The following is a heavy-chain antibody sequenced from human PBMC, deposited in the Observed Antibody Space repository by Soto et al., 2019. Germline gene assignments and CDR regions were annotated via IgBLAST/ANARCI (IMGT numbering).Heavy chain of an antibody. CDR3: AKDTRYGDYLRWFDS. J-gene: IGHJ5*01. D-gene: IGHD4-17*01. CDR1: GFTFSNYA. CDR2: ITGSGGRT. Sequence: EVHLLESGGGLVQPGGSLRLSCAASGFTFSNYAMTWVRQAPGRGLEGVAGITGSGGRTYYADSVKGRFSISRDNSKSKLYLQMNSLRAEDTAVYYCAKDTRYGDYLRWFDSWGQGTLVTVSS. V-gene: IGHV3-23*01.